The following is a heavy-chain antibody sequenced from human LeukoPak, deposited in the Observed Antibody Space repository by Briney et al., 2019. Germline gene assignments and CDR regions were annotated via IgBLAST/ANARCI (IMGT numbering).Heavy chain of an antibody. J-gene: IGHJ4*02. Sequence: GRSLRLSCAASGFTFSSYAMHWVRQAPGKGLEWVAVISYDGSNKYYADSVKGRFTISRDNSKHTLYLQMNSLRAEDTAVYYCARDRDSSGCFDYWGQGTLVTVSS. CDR3: ARDRDSSGCFDY. CDR1: GFTFSSYA. CDR2: ISYDGSNK. D-gene: IGHD3-22*01. V-gene: IGHV3-30*04.